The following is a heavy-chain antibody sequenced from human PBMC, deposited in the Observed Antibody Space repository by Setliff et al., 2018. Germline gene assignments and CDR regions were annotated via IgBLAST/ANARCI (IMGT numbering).Heavy chain of an antibody. J-gene: IGHJ4*02. CDR3: ARFACNGGSCYLSASDY. CDR2: ISSRSTYI. V-gene: IGHV3-21*06. D-gene: IGHD2-15*01. CDR1: GFTFNNYA. Sequence: PGGSLRLSCVASGFTFNNYALNWVRQAPGKGLEWVSSISSRSTYIYYADSVKGRFTISRDNVNNSLYLQMNSLRAEDTAMYYCARFACNGGSCYLSASDYWGQGTLVTVSS.